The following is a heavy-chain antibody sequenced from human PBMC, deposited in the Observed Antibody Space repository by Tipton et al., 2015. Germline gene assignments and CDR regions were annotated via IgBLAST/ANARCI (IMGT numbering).Heavy chain of an antibody. Sequence: LRLSCTVSGGSISNYYWNWTRQPPGKGLEWIGYISYSGSPNYNPSLRSRVTISVDASKNQFSLQLSSITAADTAVYYCARGHYVSGWYSHYFDLWGRGSLVTVSS. D-gene: IGHD6-19*01. CDR1: GGSISNYY. CDR3: ARGHYVSGWYSHYFDL. CDR2: ISYSGSP. V-gene: IGHV4-59*12. J-gene: IGHJ2*01.